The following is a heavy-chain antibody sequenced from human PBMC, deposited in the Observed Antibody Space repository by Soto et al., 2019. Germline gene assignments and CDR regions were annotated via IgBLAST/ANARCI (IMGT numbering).Heavy chain of an antibody. V-gene: IGHV4-59*11. CDR1: GVSITSHY. CDR2: IHYSGST. J-gene: IGHJ4*02. D-gene: IGHD3-16*01. CDR3: TVGGAGHPFDY. Sequence: SETVSLTCTVSGVSITSHYWTWIRQPPGKGLEWIGNIHYSGSTNYSPSLKGRVIISVDTSENQSSLKLSSVTTADTAVYYCTVGGAGHPFDYWGQGTLVTVSS.